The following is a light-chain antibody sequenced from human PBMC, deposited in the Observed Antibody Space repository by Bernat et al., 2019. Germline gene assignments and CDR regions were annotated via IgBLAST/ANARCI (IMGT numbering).Light chain of an antibody. CDR3: SSYAGSNTVV. CDR1: SSDVGGYNY. V-gene: IGLV2-8*01. CDR2: EVS. J-gene: IGLJ2*01. Sequence: QSALTQPPSASGSPGQSVTISCTGTSSDVGGYNYVSWYQQHPGKAPKLMIYEVSKRPSGVPDRFSGSKSGNTASLTVSGLQAEDEADYYCSSYAGSNTVVFGGGPTLTVL.